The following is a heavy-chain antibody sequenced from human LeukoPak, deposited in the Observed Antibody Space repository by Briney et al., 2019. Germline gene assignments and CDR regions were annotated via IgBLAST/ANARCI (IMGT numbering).Heavy chain of an antibody. V-gene: IGHV1-46*01. Sequence: ASVKVSFKASGYSFTIYYMHWVRQAPGQGLEWMGIINPSGGSTSYAQKFQGRVTMTRDTSTGTVYMELSSLRSEDTAVYYCARDLIGDAPFDYWGQGTLVTVSS. J-gene: IGHJ4*02. CDR2: INPSGGST. CDR1: GYSFTIYY. D-gene: IGHD2-21*02. CDR3: ARDLIGDAPFDY.